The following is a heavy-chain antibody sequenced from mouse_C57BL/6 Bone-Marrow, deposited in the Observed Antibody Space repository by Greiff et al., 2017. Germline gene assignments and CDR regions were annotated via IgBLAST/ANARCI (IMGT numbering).Heavy chain of an antibody. J-gene: IGHJ4*01. CDR1: GFTFSDFY. CDR2: SRNKANDYTT. D-gene: IGHD2-3*01. Sequence: EVKLMESGGGLVQSGRSLRLSCATSGFTFSDFYMEWVRQAPGKGLEWIAASRNKANDYTTEYSASVKGRFIVSRDTSQSILYLQMNALRAEDTAIYYCARDADGYFYAMDYWGQGTSVTVSS. V-gene: IGHV7-1*01. CDR3: ARDADGYFYAMDY.